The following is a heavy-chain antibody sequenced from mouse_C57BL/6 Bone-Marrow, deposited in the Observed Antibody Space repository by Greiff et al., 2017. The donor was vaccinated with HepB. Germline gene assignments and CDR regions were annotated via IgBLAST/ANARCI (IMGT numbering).Heavy chain of an antibody. V-gene: IGHV7-3*01. CDR3: AMDYGNYGGGS. J-gene: IGHJ2*01. CDR1: GFTFTDYY. Sequence: EVQVVESGGGLVQPGGSLSLSCAASGFTFTDYYMSWVRQPPGKALEWLGFIRNKANGYTTEYSASVKGRFTISRDNSQSILYLQMNALRAEDSATYYCAMDYGNYGGGSWGQGTTLTVSS. CDR2: IRNKANGYTT. D-gene: IGHD2-1*01.